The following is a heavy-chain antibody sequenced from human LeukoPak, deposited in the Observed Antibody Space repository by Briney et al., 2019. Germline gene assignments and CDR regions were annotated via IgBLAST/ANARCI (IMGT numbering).Heavy chain of an antibody. CDR1: GGSFSGYY. Sequence: PSETLSLTCAVYGGSFSGYYWSWIRQPPGKGLEWIGEINHSESTNYNPSLKSRVTISVDTSKNQFSLKLSSVTAADTAVYYCARQGYSSGWYPGSYYYYGMDVWGQGTTVTVSS. J-gene: IGHJ6*02. CDR3: ARQGYSSGWYPGSYYYYGMDV. D-gene: IGHD6-19*01. CDR2: INHSEST. V-gene: IGHV4-34*01.